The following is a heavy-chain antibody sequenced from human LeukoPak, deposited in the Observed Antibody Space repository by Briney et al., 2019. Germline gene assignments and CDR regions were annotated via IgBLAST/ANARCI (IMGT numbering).Heavy chain of an antibody. D-gene: IGHD5-18*01. CDR1: GGSISSYY. J-gene: IGHJ4*02. CDR3: ARGGGSGYSYG. V-gene: IGHV4-59*01. CDR2: IYYSGST. Sequence: SETLSLTCTVSGGSISSYYRSWIRQPPGKGLEWIGYIYYSGSTNYNPSLKSRVTLSVDTSKNQFSLKLSSVTAADTAVYYCARGGGSGYSYGWGQGTLVTVSS.